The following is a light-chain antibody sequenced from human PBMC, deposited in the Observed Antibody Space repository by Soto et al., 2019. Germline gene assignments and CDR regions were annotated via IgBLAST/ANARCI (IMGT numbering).Light chain of an antibody. Sequence: QSVLTQPPSVSAAPGQTVTISCSGSNSNIGRNYVSWYQQLPGTAPKLLIYDNNKRPSVIPDRFSGSKSGTSATLGITGLQTGDEADYYCGTWDSSLSVGVFGGGTKVTVL. CDR3: GTWDSSLSVGV. V-gene: IGLV1-51*01. J-gene: IGLJ2*01. CDR2: DNN. CDR1: NSNIGRNY.